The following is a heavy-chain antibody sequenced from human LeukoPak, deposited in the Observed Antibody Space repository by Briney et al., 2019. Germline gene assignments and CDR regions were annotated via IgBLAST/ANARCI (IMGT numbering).Heavy chain of an antibody. J-gene: IGHJ4*02. Sequence: GGPLRLSCAASGFTFSDYYMSWIRQAPGKGLEWVSYISGSGSTIYYADSVKGRFTISRDNAKNSLYLQMNSLRAEDTAVYYCARLKGIGTFDYWGQGTLVTVSS. CDR2: ISGSGSTI. V-gene: IGHV3-11*01. D-gene: IGHD1-26*01. CDR3: ARLKGIGTFDY. CDR1: GFTFSDYY.